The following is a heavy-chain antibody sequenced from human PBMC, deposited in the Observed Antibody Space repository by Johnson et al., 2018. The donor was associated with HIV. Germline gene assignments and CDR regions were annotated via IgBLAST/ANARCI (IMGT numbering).Heavy chain of an antibody. CDR3: ARDRRVGAAAPDDAFDI. CDR1: GFTFSSYV. Sequence: VQLVESGGGVVQPGRSLRLSCEASGFTFSSYVMSWVRQAPGQGLQWVSAISASGGSTYYADSVKGRFTISRDNSKNTLYLQMNSLRAEDTAVYYCARDRRVGAAAPDDAFDIWGQGTMVTVSS. V-gene: IGHV3-23*04. CDR2: ISASGGST. J-gene: IGHJ3*02. D-gene: IGHD6-13*01.